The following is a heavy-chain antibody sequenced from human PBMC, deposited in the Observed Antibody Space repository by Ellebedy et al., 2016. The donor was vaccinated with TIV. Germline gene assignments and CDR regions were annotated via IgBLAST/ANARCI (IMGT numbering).Heavy chain of an antibody. D-gene: IGHD6-6*01. CDR3: ASRSYSSSSRDQ. CDR2: INSDGSST. V-gene: IGHV3-74*01. CDR1: GFTFSSYW. J-gene: IGHJ4*02. Sequence: GGSLRLXCAASGFTFSSYWMHWVRQAPGKGLVWVSRINSDGSSTSYADSVKGRFTISRDNAKNTLYLQMNSLRAEDTAVYYCASRSYSSSSRDQWGQGTLVTVSS.